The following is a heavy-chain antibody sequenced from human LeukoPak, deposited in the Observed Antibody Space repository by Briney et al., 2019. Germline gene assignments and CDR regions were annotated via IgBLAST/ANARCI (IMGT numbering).Heavy chain of an antibody. CDR1: GFTFSSYG. CDR2: ISGSGDIT. V-gene: IGHV3-23*01. Sequence: GGSLRLSCAASGFTFSSYGMSWVRQAPGKGLEWVSAISGSGDITYSADSVKGRLTISRDNSKNTLYLQMNSLRAEDTAVYYCAKDRTSNWYYFDYWGQGILVTVSS. CDR3: AKDRTSNWYYFDY. D-gene: IGHD6-13*01. J-gene: IGHJ4*02.